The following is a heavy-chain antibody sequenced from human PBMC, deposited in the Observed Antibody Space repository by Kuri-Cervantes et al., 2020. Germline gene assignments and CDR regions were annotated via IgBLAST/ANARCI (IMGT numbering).Heavy chain of an antibody. J-gene: IGHJ5*02. CDR1: GFTFSSYW. D-gene: IGHD3-10*01. CDR3: ARDASLVRGYNWFDP. V-gene: IGHV3-7*01. CDR2: IKQDGSEN. Sequence: GGSLRLSCAASGFTFSSYWMSWVRRAPGKGLEWVANIKQDGSENYYADSVKGRFTISRDNAKNSLYLQMNSLRAEDTAVYYCARDASLVRGYNWFDPWGQGTLVTVSS.